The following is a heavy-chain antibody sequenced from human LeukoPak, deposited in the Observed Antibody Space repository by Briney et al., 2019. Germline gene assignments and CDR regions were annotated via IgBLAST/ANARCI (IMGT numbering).Heavy chain of an antibody. D-gene: IGHD6-13*01. CDR1: GYTFTSYG. J-gene: IGHJ1*01. Sequence: GASVKVSCKASGYTFTSYGISWVRQAPGQGLEWMGWISAYNGNTNYAQKLQGRVTMTTDTSTSTAYMELRSLRSDDTAVYYCARDKAGSSWYTAEYFQHWGQGTLVTVSS. CDR3: ARDKAGSSWYTAEYFQH. V-gene: IGHV1-18*01. CDR2: ISAYNGNT.